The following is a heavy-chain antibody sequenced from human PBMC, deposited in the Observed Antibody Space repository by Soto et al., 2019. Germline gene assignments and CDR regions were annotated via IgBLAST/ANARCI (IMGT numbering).Heavy chain of an antibody. J-gene: IGHJ4*02. V-gene: IGHV3-23*01. CDR1: GFTFSTYA. CDR2: ISANGQGI. CDR3: AKDRNYPRDQFHY. Sequence: GGSLRLSCAASGFTFSTYALSWVRQAPGKGLEWVSAISANGQGIYYADSVRGRFTISRDNSKNTIFLHMDSLRAEDTAVYYCAKDRNYPRDQFHYWGQGT. D-gene: IGHD1-7*01.